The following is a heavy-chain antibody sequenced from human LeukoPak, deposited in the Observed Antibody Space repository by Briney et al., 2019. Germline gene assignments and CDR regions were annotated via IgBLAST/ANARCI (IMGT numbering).Heavy chain of an antibody. D-gene: IGHD6-13*01. CDR1: GGSISTSNYY. CDR3: ARGGIAAATVEDYFDY. J-gene: IGHJ4*02. Sequence: KPSETLSLTCTVSGGSISTSNYYWGWIRQPPGKGLEWIGNIFYSGSTYYGPSLKSRLTISLDTSRNQFSLKLSSVTAADTAVYYCARGGIAAATVEDYFDYWGQGTLVTVSS. CDR2: IFYSGST. V-gene: IGHV4-39*07.